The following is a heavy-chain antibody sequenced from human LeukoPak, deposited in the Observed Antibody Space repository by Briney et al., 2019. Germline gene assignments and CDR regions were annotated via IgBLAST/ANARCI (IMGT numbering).Heavy chain of an antibody. Sequence: GGSLRLSCAASGFTFSSYGMHWVRQAPGKGLEWVAVISYDGSNKYYADSVKGRFTISRDSSKNTLYLQMNSLRAVDTAVYYCAKDLALLWFGGFADYWGQGTLVTVSS. CDR1: GFTFSSYG. CDR3: AKDLALLWFGGFADY. V-gene: IGHV3-30*18. D-gene: IGHD3-10*01. CDR2: ISYDGSNK. J-gene: IGHJ4*02.